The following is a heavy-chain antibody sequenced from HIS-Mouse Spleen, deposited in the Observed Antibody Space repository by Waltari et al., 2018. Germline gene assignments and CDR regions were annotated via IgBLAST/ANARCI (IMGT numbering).Heavy chain of an antibody. J-gene: IGHJ4*02. Sequence: EVQLLESGGGLVQPGGSLRLSCSASGFTLCSYAMSWVRQAPGKGLEWVSAISGSGGSTYYADSVKGRFTISRDNSKNTLYLQMNSLRAEDTAVYYCAKDDTAMVTASFDYWGQGTLVTVSS. D-gene: IGHD5-18*01. CDR2: ISGSGGST. CDR3: AKDDTAMVTASFDY. CDR1: GFTLCSYA. V-gene: IGHV3-23*01.